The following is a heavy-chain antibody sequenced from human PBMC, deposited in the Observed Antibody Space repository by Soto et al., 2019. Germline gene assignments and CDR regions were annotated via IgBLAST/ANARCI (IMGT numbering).Heavy chain of an antibody. Sequence: QVQLVESGGGVVQSGGSLRLSFAAPGFTFSIYAFHWVRQAPGKGLEWVAVMSPKGNNQYYADSVKGRFTISRDTSKSTLYLQMTRLRPDDTAVYYCATRANFYYDTSRYWGQGTLVTVSS. CDR2: MSPKGNNQ. J-gene: IGHJ4*02. CDR1: GFTFSIYA. D-gene: IGHD3-22*01. V-gene: IGHV3-30-3*01. CDR3: ATRANFYYDTSRY.